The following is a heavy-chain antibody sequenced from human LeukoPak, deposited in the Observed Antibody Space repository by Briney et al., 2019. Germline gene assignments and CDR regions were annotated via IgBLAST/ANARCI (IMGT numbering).Heavy chain of an antibody. V-gene: IGHV3-23*01. J-gene: IGHJ3*02. CDR3: ARTLHSTGWYKVDAFDI. D-gene: IGHD6-19*01. Sequence: GGSLRLSCAASGFTFSSYAMSWVRQAPGKGLEWVSAISGSGGSTYYADSVKGRFTISRDNAKNSLYLQMNSLRAEDTAVYYCARTLHSTGWYKVDAFDIWGQGTMVTVSS. CDR1: GFTFSSYA. CDR2: ISGSGGST.